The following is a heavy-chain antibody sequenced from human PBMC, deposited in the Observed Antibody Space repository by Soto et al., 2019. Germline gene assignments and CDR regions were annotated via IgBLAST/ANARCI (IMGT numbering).Heavy chain of an antibody. V-gene: IGHV4-59*08. J-gene: IGHJ4*02. Sequence: QVQLQESGPGLVKPSETLSLTCTVSGGSISSYYWSWIRQPPGKGLEWIGYIYYSGSTNYNPSLTSRVTISVDTSKNQFSLKLSSVTAADTAVYYCASHYSYSSGWYRGYFDYWGQGTLVTVSS. CDR3: ASHYSYSSGWYRGYFDY. CDR1: GGSISSYY. D-gene: IGHD6-19*01. CDR2: IYYSGST.